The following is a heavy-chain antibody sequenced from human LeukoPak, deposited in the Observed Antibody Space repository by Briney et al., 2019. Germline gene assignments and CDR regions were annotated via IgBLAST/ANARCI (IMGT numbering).Heavy chain of an antibody. CDR2: ISFDGGTK. CDR1: GFTFSSYA. Sequence: GGSLRLSCAASGFTFSSYAMHWVRQAPGKGLEWVAVISFDGGTKYYADSVKGRFTISRDNSNNTVYLQMNSLRAEDTAMYYCARALSVIAVAGFLDYLGRGTLVTVSS. D-gene: IGHD6-13*01. CDR3: ARALSVIAVAGFLDY. V-gene: IGHV3-30*04. J-gene: IGHJ4*02.